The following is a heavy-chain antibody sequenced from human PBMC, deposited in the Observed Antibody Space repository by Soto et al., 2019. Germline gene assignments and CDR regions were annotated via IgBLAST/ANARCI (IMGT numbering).Heavy chain of an antibody. CDR1: GDTFNDYY. V-gene: IGHV1-2*04. Sequence: QVQLVQSGAEVKKPGASVTVSCRSSGDTFNDYYIHWVRQAPGQGLEWMGWINPNGGVTKYAQKFQGWVSTTRDTSIRTVYMQLSRLRSDDTAVYYCARESGGATATLDYYYFYMDVWGTGTTVTVPS. D-gene: IGHD5-12*01. CDR3: ARESGGATATLDYYYFYMDV. J-gene: IGHJ6*03. CDR2: INPNGGVT.